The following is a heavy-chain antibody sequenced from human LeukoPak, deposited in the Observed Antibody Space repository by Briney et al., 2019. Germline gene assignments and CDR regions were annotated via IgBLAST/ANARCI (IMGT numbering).Heavy chain of an antibody. CDR1: GFTFSSLW. CDR3: TKDRQGPNQYHMDV. J-gene: IGHJ6*03. CDR2: INQDGGTT. Sequence: GGSLRLSCAASGFTFSSLWMSWVRQASGRGPEWVANINQDGGTTYYVASVKGRFTISRDNAKNSLSLQMSSLRAEDTAVYYCTKDRQGPNQYHMDVWGKGTTVTVSS. V-gene: IGHV3-7*01.